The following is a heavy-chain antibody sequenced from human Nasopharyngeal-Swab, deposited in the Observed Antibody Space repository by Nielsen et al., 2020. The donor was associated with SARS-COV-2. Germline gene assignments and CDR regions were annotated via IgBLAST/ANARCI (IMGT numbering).Heavy chain of an antibody. D-gene: IGHD5-18*01. CDR3: ARAGRYSYGDYFDY. Sequence: SETLSLTCTVSGGSISSGSYYWSWIRQPAGKGLEWIGRIYTSGSTNYNPSLKSRVTISVDTSKNQFSLKPSSVTAADTAVYYCARAGRYSYGDYFDYWGQGTLVTVSS. J-gene: IGHJ4*02. CDR1: GGSISSGSYY. CDR2: IYTSGST. V-gene: IGHV4-61*02.